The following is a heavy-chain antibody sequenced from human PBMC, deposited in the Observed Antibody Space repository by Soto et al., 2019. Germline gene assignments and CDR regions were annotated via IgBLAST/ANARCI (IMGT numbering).Heavy chain of an antibody. CDR2: IYHSGST. CDR3: ARHFRDAYTALAF. V-gene: IGHV4-30-2*01. J-gene: IGHJ4*02. Sequence: SETLSLTCTVSGGSISSSSYSWSWIRQPPGKGLEWIGYIYHSGSTYYNPSLKSRVTISVDRSKNQFSLKLSSVTAADTAVYYCARHFRDAYTALAFWGQGTLVTVSS. CDR1: GGSISSSSYS. D-gene: IGHD3-3*02.